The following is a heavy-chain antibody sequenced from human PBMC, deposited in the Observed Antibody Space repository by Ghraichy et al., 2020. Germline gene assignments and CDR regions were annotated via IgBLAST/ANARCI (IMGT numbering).Heavy chain of an antibody. CDR3: ARWSRHDSSGSNWYFDL. D-gene: IGHD3-22*01. V-gene: IGHV5-51*01. Sequence: GESLNISCKGSGYSFTSYWIGWVRQMPGKGLEWMGIIYPGDSDTRYSPSFQGQVTISADKSISTAYLQWSSLKASDTAMYYCARWSRHDSSGSNWYFDLWGRGTLVTVSS. CDR1: GYSFTSYW. J-gene: IGHJ2*01. CDR2: IYPGDSDT.